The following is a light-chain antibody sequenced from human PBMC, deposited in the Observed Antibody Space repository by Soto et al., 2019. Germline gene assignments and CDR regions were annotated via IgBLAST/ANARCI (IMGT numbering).Light chain of an antibody. CDR1: QDILNH. V-gene: IGKV1-16*02. CDR3: QQYATSPST. J-gene: IGKJ2*01. CDR2: GAS. Sequence: DIQMTQSPSSLSASVGDRVTITCRASQDILNHLTWFQQKPGKAPKSLIYGASKLHSGVSPKFSGSGFGTEFTLTISSLQPEDFATYYCQQYATSPSTFGQGTKLEI.